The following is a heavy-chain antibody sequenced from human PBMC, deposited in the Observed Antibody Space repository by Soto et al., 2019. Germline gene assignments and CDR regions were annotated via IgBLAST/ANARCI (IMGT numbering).Heavy chain of an antibody. CDR2: IYYSGST. Sequence: NPSETLSLPCTVSGGSISSYYWSWIRQPPGKGLEWIGYIYYSGSTNYNPSLKSRVTISVDTSKNQFSLKLSSVTAADTAVYYCARGSGAYYDFWSGYLLSYWGQGTLVTVSS. D-gene: IGHD3-3*01. V-gene: IGHV4-59*01. J-gene: IGHJ4*02. CDR3: ARGSGAYYDFWSGYLLSY. CDR1: GGSISSYY.